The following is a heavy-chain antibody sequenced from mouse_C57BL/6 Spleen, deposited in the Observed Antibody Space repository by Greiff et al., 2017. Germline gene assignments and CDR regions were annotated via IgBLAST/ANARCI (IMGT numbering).Heavy chain of an antibody. CDR3: ARSQRDYDGAWFAY. CDR2: INPNNGGT. Sequence: EVKVVESGPELVKPGASVKISCKASGYTFTDYYMNWVKQSHGKSLEWIGDINPNNGGTSYNQKFKGKATLTVDKSSSTAYMQLRSLTSEDSAVYYCARSQRDYDGAWFAYWGQGTLVTVSA. D-gene: IGHD2-4*01. J-gene: IGHJ3*01. V-gene: IGHV1-26*01. CDR1: GYTFTDYY.